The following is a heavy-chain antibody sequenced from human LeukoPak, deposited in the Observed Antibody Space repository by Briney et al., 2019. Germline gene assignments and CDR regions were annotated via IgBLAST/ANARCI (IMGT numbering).Heavy chain of an antibody. J-gene: IGHJ4*02. CDR2: MNPNSGST. D-gene: IGHD6-19*01. CDR1: GISFSSSA. CDR3: ARSLRGWYKDY. V-gene: IGHV1-8*01. Sequence: ASVKVSCKASGISFSSSAITWVRQAPGQGLEWMGWMNPNSGSTAYAQKFQGRVTMTSDTSISTVYMELSSLRSEDTAVYYCARSLRGWYKDYWGQGTLVTVSS.